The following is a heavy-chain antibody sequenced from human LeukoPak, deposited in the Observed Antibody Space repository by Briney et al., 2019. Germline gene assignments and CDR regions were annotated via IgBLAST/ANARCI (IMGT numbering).Heavy chain of an antibody. D-gene: IGHD2-2*01. CDR1: GGSISSYY. CDR3: ARRSPTWYDFDY. J-gene: IGHJ4*02. Sequence: SETLSLTCTVSGGSISSYYWSWIRQPPGKGLEWIGYIHYSGSTNYKPSLKSRVIISVDTSKNQFSLKLSSVTAADTAVYYCARRSPTWYDFDYWGQGTLVTVSS. V-gene: IGHV4-59*12. CDR2: IHYSGST.